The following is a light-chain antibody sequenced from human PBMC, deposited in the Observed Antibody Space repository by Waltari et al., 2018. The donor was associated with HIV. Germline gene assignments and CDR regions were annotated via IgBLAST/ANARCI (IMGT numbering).Light chain of an antibody. Sequence: DIQMTQSPSSLSASVGDRVTITCRASQGFSKSLAWYQQKPGRAPKVLLHGTSSLGSGVPSRFSGSGSGTDYTLTISSLQPEDFATYYCQQYYSTPWTFGQGTKVEIK. CDR3: QQYYSTPWT. J-gene: IGKJ1*01. CDR2: GTS. V-gene: IGKV1-NL1*01. CDR1: QGFSKS.